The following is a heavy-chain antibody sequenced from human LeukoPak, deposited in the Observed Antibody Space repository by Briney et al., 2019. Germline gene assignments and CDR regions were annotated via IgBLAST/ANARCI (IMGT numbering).Heavy chain of an antibody. J-gene: IGHJ4*02. CDR2: IHSGGST. Sequence: GGSRRLCCAASGFMVSSNYMNWVRQAPGKGLQWVSVIHSGGSTYYADSVKGRFTISRDNSKNTLYLQMNSLRAEDTAVYYCARGGDISTIDYWGQGTLVTVSS. CDR3: ARGGDISTIDY. D-gene: IGHD3-22*01. CDR1: GFMVSSNY. V-gene: IGHV3-66*01.